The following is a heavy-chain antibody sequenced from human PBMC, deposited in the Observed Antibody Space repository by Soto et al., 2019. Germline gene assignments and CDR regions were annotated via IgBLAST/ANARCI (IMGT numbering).Heavy chain of an antibody. Sequence: QLQLQESGPGLVTPSETLSLTCTVPGGSISSSSFYWGWIRQPPGKGLGCIGSIYYSGGSSYNPSRKSRVTISVDTSKSQCCLKLSSLTAADTAVYYCARHKICGVVIISWFDPWGQGTLVTVSS. D-gene: IGHD3-3*01. CDR3: ARHKICGVVIISWFDP. J-gene: IGHJ5*02. V-gene: IGHV4-39*01. CDR2: IYYSGGS. CDR1: GGSISSSSFY.